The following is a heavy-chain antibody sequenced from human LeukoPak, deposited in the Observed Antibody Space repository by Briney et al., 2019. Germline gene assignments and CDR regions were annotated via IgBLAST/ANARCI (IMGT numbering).Heavy chain of an antibody. V-gene: IGHV3-13*05. CDR1: GFTFSSYD. Sequence: PGGSLRVSCAASGFTFSSYDMHWVRQATGKGLEWVSAIDSAGDPYYPGSVKGRFTISRENAKNSLYLQMNSLRAGDTAVYYCARAYSSTWYDSPLDYWGQGTLVTVSS. D-gene: IGHD6-13*01. J-gene: IGHJ4*02. CDR3: ARAYSSTWYDSPLDY. CDR2: IDSAGDP.